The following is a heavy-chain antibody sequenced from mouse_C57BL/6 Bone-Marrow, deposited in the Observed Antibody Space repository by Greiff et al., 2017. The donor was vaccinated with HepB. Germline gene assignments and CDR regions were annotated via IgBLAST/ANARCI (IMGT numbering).Heavy chain of an antibody. V-gene: IGHV1-55*01. Sequence: QVQLQQPGAELVKPGASVKMSCKASGYPFTSYWITWVKQRHGQGLEWIGDIDPGSGSTNYNEKFTSKARLTVDTSSSTAYMQLSSLTSEDSAVYYCARWGLDYWGQGTTLTVSS. CDR3: ARWGLDY. CDR1: GYPFTSYW. J-gene: IGHJ2*01. CDR2: IDPGSGST.